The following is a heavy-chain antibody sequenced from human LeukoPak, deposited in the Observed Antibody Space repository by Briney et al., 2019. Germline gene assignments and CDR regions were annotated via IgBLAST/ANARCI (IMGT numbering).Heavy chain of an antibody. Sequence: PGGSLRLSCAASGFTLSNYAMNWVRQAPGKGLEWVSSISSSSSYIYYADSVKGRFTISRDNAKNSLYLQMNSLRAEDTAVYYCAREIAARRAFDIWGQGTMVTVSS. V-gene: IGHV3-21*01. CDR3: AREIAARRAFDI. D-gene: IGHD6-13*01. CDR2: ISSSSSYI. CDR1: GFTLSNYA. J-gene: IGHJ3*02.